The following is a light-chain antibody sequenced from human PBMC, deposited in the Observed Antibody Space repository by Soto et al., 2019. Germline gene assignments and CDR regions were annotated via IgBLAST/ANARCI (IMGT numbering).Light chain of an antibody. V-gene: IGKV1-5*03. Sequence: DIQMTQSPSTLSASVGDRVTITCRASQYISTWLAWYQQIPGKAPKLLIYKSSTLESGVPSRFNGSASGTEFTLTIISLQPDDFATYYCQQYNSFSGLTFGGGTKVEIK. CDR1: QYISTW. CDR3: QQYNSFSGLT. CDR2: KSS. J-gene: IGKJ4*01.